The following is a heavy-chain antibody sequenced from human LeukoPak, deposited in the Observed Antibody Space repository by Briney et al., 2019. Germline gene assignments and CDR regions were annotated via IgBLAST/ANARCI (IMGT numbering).Heavy chain of an antibody. V-gene: IGHV3-23*01. J-gene: IGHJ4*02. CDR3: AREGGYGGVFDY. CDR1: GFTFSRYG. Sequence: GGSLRLSCAASGFTFSRYGMYWVRQAPGKGLEWVSGITGGGDSTYYADSVKGRFTISRDNSKNTVFLQMNSLRAEDTAVYYCAREGGYGGVFDYWGQGSLVTVSS. D-gene: IGHD5-12*01. CDR2: ITGGGDST.